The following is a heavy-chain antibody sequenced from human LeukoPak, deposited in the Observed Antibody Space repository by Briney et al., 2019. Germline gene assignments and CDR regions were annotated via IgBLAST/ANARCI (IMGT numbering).Heavy chain of an antibody. Sequence: SETLSLTCTVSGGSISSGSYYWSWIRQPAGKGLEWIGRIYTSGSTNYNPSLKSRVTISVDTSKNQFSLKLSSVTVADTAVYYCARGLSSGWYSIFDYWGQGTLVTVSS. D-gene: IGHD6-19*01. CDR3: ARGLSSGWYSIFDY. J-gene: IGHJ4*02. CDR1: GGSISSGSYY. V-gene: IGHV4-61*02. CDR2: IYTSGST.